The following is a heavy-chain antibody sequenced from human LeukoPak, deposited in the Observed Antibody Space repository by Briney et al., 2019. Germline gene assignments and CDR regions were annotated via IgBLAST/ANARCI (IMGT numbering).Heavy chain of an antibody. V-gene: IGHV4-31*03. CDR2: IYYSGST. CDR1: GASISSGGYC. D-gene: IGHD1-26*01. J-gene: IGHJ4*02. Sequence: SETLSLTCTVSGASISSGGYCWNWIRQPPGKGLEWIGYIYYSGSTYYNPSLKSRVTISVDTSKNQFSLKLSSVTAADTAVYYCARAVVGASFDYWGQGTLVTVSS. CDR3: ARAVVGASFDY.